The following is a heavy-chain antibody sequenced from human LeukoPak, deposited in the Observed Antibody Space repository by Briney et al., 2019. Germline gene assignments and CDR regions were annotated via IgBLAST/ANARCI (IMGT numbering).Heavy chain of an antibody. CDR3: ARQASYSSSWDL. D-gene: IGHD6-13*01. Sequence: SETLSLTCTVSGGSISSSSYYWGWNRQPPGKGLEWIGSIYYSGSTYYNPSLKSRVTISVDTSKNQFSLKLSSVTAADTAVYYCARQASYSSSWDLWGQGTLVTVSS. CDR2: IYYSGST. J-gene: IGHJ4*02. V-gene: IGHV4-39*01. CDR1: GGSISSSSYY.